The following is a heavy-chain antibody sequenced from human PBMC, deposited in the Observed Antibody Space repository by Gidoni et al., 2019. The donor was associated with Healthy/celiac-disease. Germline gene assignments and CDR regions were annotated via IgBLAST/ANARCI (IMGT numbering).Heavy chain of an antibody. V-gene: IGHV3-43*01. CDR2: ISWDGGST. J-gene: IGHJ4*02. D-gene: IGHD2-21*01. CDR1: GFTFGDYT. Sequence: EVQLVESGGVVVQPGGSLRLSGAASGFTFGDYTMHWVRQAPGKGLEWVSLISWDGGSTYYADSVKGRFTISRDNSKTSLYLQMNSLRTEDTALYYCAKATRDSLDYWGQGTLVTVSS. CDR3: AKATRDSLDY.